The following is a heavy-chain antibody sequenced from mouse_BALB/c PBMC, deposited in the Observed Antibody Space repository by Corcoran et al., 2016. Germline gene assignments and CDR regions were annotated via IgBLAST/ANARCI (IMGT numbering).Heavy chain of an antibody. CDR2: INTHSGVP. Sequence: QIQLVQSGPELKKPGETVRISCTASGYPFPTAGMQWVQRPPGKGLKWIGWINTHSGVPKYADDFKGRFAFSWETSASTAYLQISHLKNEDTATYFWARYDYDGFAYWGQGTLVTVSA. CDR3: ARYDYDGFAY. CDR1: GYPFPTAG. J-gene: IGHJ3*01. V-gene: IGHV9-4*02. D-gene: IGHD2-4*01.